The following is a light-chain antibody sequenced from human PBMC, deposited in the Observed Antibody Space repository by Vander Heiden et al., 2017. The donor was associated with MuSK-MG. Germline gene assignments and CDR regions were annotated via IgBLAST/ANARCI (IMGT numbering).Light chain of an antibody. J-gene: IGKJ1*01. Sequence: DIQMTQSPSSLSASVGDRVTITCRASQSISSYLSWYQQKPGKAPKPLIYAASSLHRGVPSRFSGSGSGTDFTLTISRLQPEDFATYYCQQSDSTSWTFGQGTKVEIK. V-gene: IGKV1-39*01. CDR2: AAS. CDR1: QSISSY. CDR3: QQSDSTSWT.